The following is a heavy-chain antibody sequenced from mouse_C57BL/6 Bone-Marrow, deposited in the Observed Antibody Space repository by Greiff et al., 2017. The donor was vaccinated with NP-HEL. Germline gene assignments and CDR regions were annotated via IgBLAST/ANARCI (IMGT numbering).Heavy chain of an antibody. D-gene: IGHD1-1*01. Sequence: QVQLQQSGPGLVQPSQSLSITCTVSGFSLTSYGVHWVRQPPGKGLEWLGVIWSGGSTDYNAAFISRLSISKDNSKSQVFFKMNSLQADDTAIYYCAKKMVYGSSLYYYAMDYWGQGTSVTVSS. CDR1: GFSLTSYG. CDR3: AKKMVYGSSLYYYAMDY. V-gene: IGHV2-4*01. CDR2: IWSGGST. J-gene: IGHJ4*01.